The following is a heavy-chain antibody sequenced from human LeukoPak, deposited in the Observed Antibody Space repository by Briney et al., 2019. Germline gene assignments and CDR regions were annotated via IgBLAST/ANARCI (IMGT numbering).Heavy chain of an antibody. CDR3: ARESRHDSSGYFPYYYYYYMDV. CDR2: ITPIFGTA. CDR1: GGTFSSYA. V-gene: IGHV1-69*05. J-gene: IGHJ6*03. Sequence: SVKVSCKASGGTFSSYAISWVRQAPGQGLEWMGGITPIFGTANYAQKFQGRVTITTDESTSTAYMELSSLRSEDTAVYYCARESRHDSSGYFPYYYYYYMDVWGKGTTVTVSS. D-gene: IGHD3-22*01.